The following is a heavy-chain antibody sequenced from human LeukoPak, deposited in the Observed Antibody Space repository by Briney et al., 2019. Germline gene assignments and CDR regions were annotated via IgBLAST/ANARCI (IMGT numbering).Heavy chain of an antibody. CDR1: GESFSGYY. J-gene: IGHJ4*02. V-gene: IGHV4-34*01. CDR2: INQRGDI. D-gene: IGHD1-26*01. Sequence: SETLSLTCAVYGESFSGYYWSWIRQPPGKGLEWIGEINQRGDINYNPSLKSRVTISADTSKNQFSLKLKSVAAADTAVYYCARRPQNSGTYDDPSGLDYWSQGTLVTVSS. CDR3: ARRPQNSGTYDDPSGLDY.